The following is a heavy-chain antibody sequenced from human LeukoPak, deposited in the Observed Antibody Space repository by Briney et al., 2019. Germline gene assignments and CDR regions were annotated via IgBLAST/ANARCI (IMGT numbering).Heavy chain of an antibody. J-gene: IGHJ4*02. CDR2: ISWNSGSI. CDR1: GFTFDDYA. D-gene: IGHD6-13*01. V-gene: IGHV3-9*01. CDR3: AKDAIAAAGNVY. Sequence: GGSLRLSCAASGFTFDDYAMHWVRQAPGKGLEWVSGISWNSGSIGYADSVKGRFTIPRDNAKNSLYLQMNSLRAEDTALYYCAKDAIAAAGNVYWGQGTLVTVSS.